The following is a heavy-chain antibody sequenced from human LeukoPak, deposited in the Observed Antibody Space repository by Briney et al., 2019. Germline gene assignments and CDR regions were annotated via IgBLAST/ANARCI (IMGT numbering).Heavy chain of an antibody. CDR3: ARDSRGYDFWSGYYPLGY. D-gene: IGHD3-3*01. V-gene: IGHV3-48*04. J-gene: IGHJ4*02. CDR1: GFTFSSYS. Sequence: GGSLRLSCAASGFTFSSYSMNWVRQAPGKGLEWVSYISSSSSTIYYADSVKGRFTISRDNAKNSLYLQMNSLRAEDTAVYYCARDSRGYDFWSGYYPLGYWGQGTLVTVSS. CDR2: ISSSSSTI.